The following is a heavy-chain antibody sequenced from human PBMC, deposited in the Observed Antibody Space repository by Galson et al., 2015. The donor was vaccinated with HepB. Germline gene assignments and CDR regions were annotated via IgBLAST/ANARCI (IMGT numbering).Heavy chain of an antibody. Sequence: SVKVSCKASGFTFTSSAVQWVRQARGQRLEWIGWIVVGSGNTNYAQKFQERVTITRDMSTSTAYMELSSLRSEDTAVYYCAAFQTRADYYYMDVWGKGTTVTVSS. CDR1: GFTFTSSA. J-gene: IGHJ6*03. CDR3: AAFQTRADYYYMDV. CDR2: IVVGSGNT. V-gene: IGHV1-58*01.